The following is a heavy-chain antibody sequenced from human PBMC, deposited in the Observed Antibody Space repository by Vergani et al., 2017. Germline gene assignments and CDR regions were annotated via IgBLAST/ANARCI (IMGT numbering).Heavy chain of an antibody. CDR1: GYTLTELS. J-gene: IGHJ3*02. CDR3: ARDRPTADIVVVSYAFDI. Sequence: QVQLVQSGAEVKKPGASVKVSCKVSGYTLTELSMHWVRQAPGKGLEWMGGFDPEDGETIYAQKFQGRVTMTEDTSTDTAYMELSSLRSEDTAVYYCARDRPTADIVVVSYAFDIWGQGTMVTVSS. CDR2: FDPEDGET. V-gene: IGHV1-24*01. D-gene: IGHD2-2*01.